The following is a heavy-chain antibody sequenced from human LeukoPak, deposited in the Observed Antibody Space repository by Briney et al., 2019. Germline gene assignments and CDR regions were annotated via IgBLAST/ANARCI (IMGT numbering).Heavy chain of an antibody. CDR1: GFTFDDYA. CDR2: ISWNSGSI. CDR3: AKDVYGDYVRGAFDI. Sequence: GGSLRLSCAVSGFTFDDYAMHWVRQAPGKGLEWVSGISWNSGSIGYADSVKGRFTISRDNAKNSLYLQMNSLRAEDMALYYCAKDVYGDYVRGAFDIWGQGTMVTVSS. J-gene: IGHJ3*02. D-gene: IGHD4-17*01. V-gene: IGHV3-9*03.